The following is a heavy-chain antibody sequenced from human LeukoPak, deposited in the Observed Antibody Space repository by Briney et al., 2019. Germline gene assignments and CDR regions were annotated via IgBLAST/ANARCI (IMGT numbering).Heavy chain of an antibody. J-gene: IGHJ4*02. CDR3: AKEASWFGEATLDY. CDR2: ISGSGGST. V-gene: IGHV3-23*01. Sequence: GGSLRLSCAASGFTFSSYSMNWVRQAPGKGLEWVSAISGSGGSTYYADSVKGRFTISRDNSKNTLYLQMNSLRAEDTAVYYCAKEASWFGEATLDYWGQGTLVTVSS. D-gene: IGHD3-10*01. CDR1: GFTFSSYS.